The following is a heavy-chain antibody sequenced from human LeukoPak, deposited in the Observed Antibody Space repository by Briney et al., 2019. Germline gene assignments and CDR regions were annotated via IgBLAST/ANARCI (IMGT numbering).Heavy chain of an antibody. V-gene: IGHV4-34*01. Sequence: SETLSLTCAVYGGSFSGYYWSWIRQPPGKGLEWIGEINHSGSTNYNPSLKSRVTISVDTSKNQFSLKLSSVTAADTAVYYCARLFYYGSGSYYGAWDYWGQGTLVTVSS. CDR1: GGSFSGYY. D-gene: IGHD3-10*01. CDR3: ARLFYYGSGSYYGAWDY. J-gene: IGHJ4*02. CDR2: INHSGST.